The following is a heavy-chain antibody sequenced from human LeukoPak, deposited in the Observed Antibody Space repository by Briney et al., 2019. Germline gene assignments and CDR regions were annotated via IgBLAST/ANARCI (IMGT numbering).Heavy chain of an antibody. V-gene: IGHV4-61*01. CDR3: ARDLYGMDV. CDR1: GGSVSSGSYY. J-gene: IGHJ6*02. CDR2: IYYSGST. Sequence: SETLSLTCTVSGGSVSSGSYYWSWIRQPPGKGLEWIGYIYYSGSTNYNPSLKSRVTMSVDTSKNQFSLKLSSVTAADTAVYYCARDLYGMDVWGQGTTVTVSS.